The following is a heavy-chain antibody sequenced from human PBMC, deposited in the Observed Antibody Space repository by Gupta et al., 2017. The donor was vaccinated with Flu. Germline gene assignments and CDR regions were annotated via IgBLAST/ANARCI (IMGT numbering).Heavy chain of an antibody. J-gene: IGHJ5*02. CDR3: ARQGWYTRGWFDP. V-gene: IGHV4-39*01. CDR2: T. Sequence: TYYNPSLKSRVTISVDTSKNQFSLKLSSVTAADTAVYYCARQGWYTRGWFDPWGQGTLVTVSS. D-gene: IGHD1-14*01.